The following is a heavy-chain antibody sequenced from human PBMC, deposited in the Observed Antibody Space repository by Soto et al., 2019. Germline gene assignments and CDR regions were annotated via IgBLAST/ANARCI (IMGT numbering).Heavy chain of an antibody. Sequence: GGSLRLSCAASGFTFSNSGMHWARQAPGKGLEWVAVISYDGSNKYYADSVKGRFTISRDNSKNTLYLQMNSLRAEDTGLYYCAKELHTWSYFDYWGQGTLVTVFS. V-gene: IGHV3-30*18. CDR3: AKELHTWSYFDY. D-gene: IGHD1-20*01. CDR1: GFTFSNSG. CDR2: ISYDGSNK. J-gene: IGHJ4*02.